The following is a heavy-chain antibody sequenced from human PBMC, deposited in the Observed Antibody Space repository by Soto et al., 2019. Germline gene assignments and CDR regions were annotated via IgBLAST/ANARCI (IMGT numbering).Heavy chain of an antibody. CDR3: AAGGGLPRYY. J-gene: IGHJ4*02. Sequence: QLQLQESGSGLVKPSQTLSLTCAVSGGSISSGGYSWSWIRQPPGKGLEWIGYIYHSGSTYYNPSLKSRVTVSVERSKSQFSLKLRSVTAADTAVYYCAAGGGLPRYYWGQGTLVTVSS. D-gene: IGHD5-12*01. CDR1: GGSISSGGYS. V-gene: IGHV4-30-2*01. CDR2: IYHSGST.